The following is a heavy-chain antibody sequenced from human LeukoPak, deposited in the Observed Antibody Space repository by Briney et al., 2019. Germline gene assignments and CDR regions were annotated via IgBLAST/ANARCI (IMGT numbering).Heavy chain of an antibody. Sequence: SETLSLTCTVSGGSINNYYWGWIRQPPGKGLEWIGSIYYNGNTYYNPSLKSRVTISVDTSKNQFPLKLSSVTAADTAVYYCARHAGGIAAAGTRPFDYWGQGTLVTVSS. V-gene: IGHV4-39*01. CDR1: GGSINNYY. D-gene: IGHD6-13*01. CDR2: IYYNGNT. J-gene: IGHJ4*02. CDR3: ARHAGGIAAAGTRPFDY.